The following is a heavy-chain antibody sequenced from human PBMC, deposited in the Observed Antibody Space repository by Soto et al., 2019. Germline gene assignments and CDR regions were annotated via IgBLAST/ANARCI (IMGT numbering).Heavy chain of an antibody. Sequence: SVKVSCKASGYTFSGYYMHWVRQAPGQGLEWMGRIIPILGIANYAQKFQGRVTITADKSTSTAYMELSSLRSEDTAVYYCARDWDFYDSSGYYFGDAFDIWGQGTMVTVSS. D-gene: IGHD3-22*01. CDR2: IIPILGIA. CDR3: ARDWDFYDSSGYYFGDAFDI. V-gene: IGHV1-69*04. J-gene: IGHJ3*02. CDR1: GYTFSGYY.